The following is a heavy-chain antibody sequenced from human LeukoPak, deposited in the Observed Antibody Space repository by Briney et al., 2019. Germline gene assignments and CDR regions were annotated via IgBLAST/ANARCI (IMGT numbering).Heavy chain of an antibody. D-gene: IGHD3-10*01. V-gene: IGHV4-38-2*02. CDR1: GDSISGYY. CDR2: IYHSGST. CDR3: ARGDYGSGSYYFDY. Sequence: SETLSLTCTVSGDSISGYYWGWIRQPPGKGLEWIGSIYHSGSTYYNPSLKSRVTISLDTSNNQFSLKLSSVTAADTAVYYCARGDYGSGSYYFDYWGQGTLVTVSS. J-gene: IGHJ4*02.